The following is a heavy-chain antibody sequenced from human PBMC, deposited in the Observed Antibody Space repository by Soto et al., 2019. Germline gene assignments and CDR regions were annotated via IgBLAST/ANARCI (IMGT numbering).Heavy chain of an antibody. CDR1: EFIFSAYV. Sequence: QVQLVESGGGVVQPGTSLRLSCAASEFIFSAYVMHWVRQAPGKGLEWVAVISSDGSSKYYADSVNGRFTISRDNSKNTVSLHMNSLRIEDTALYFCARELGGHTSYWGQGTLVIVSS. V-gene: IGHV3-30-3*01. CDR3: ARELGGHTSY. J-gene: IGHJ4*02. CDR2: ISSDGSSK. D-gene: IGHD7-27*01.